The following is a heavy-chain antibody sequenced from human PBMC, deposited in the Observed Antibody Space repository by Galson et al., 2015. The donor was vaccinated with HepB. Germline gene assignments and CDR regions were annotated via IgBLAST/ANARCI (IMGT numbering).Heavy chain of an antibody. V-gene: IGHV6-1*01. CDR1: GDSVSSNSAA. D-gene: IGHD3-10*01. Sequence: CAISGDSVSSNSAAWNWIRQSPSRGLEWLGRTYYRSKWYNDYAVSVKSRITINPDTSKNQFSLQLNSVTPEDTAVYYCARSRLTMVRGALGAWAFDIWGQGTMVTVSS. CDR3: ARSRLTMVRGALGAWAFDI. CDR2: TYYRSKWYN. J-gene: IGHJ3*02.